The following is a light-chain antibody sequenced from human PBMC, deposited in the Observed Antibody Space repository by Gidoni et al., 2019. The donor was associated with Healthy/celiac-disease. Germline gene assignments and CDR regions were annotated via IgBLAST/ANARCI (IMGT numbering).Light chain of an antibody. CDR1: QGISSY. CDR2: AAS. Sequence: DIQLTQSPSFLSASVGDRVTITCRASQGISSYLAWYQQKPGKAPKLLIYAASTLQSGVPSRFSGSGSGKEFTLTISSLQPEDFATYYCQQLNSYPPSITFGQXTRLEIK. V-gene: IGKV1-9*01. J-gene: IGKJ5*01. CDR3: QQLNSYPPSIT.